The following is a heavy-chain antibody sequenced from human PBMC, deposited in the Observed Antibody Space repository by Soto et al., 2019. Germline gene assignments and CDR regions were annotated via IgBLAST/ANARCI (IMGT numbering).Heavy chain of an antibody. D-gene: IGHD6-13*01. CDR1: VFIFSRRG. J-gene: IGHJ4*02. CDR3: AKVDVSTAGSFDY. Sequence: GGSLRLSCVASVFIFSRRGLICARRAPGKGLEWVSTINPSGDSTFYADSVKGRFTISRDNSKNTVYLQMNSLSVGDTAVYLCAKVDVSTAGSFDYWGQGALVTVSS. V-gene: IGHV3-23*01. CDR2: INPSGDST.